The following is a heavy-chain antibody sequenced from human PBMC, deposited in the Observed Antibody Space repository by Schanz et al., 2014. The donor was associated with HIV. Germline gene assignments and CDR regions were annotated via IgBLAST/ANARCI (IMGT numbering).Heavy chain of an antibody. CDR1: GFTFNNYA. D-gene: IGHD1-20*01. V-gene: IGHV3-23*01. Sequence: EVQLLESGGGLVQPGGSLRLSCVASGFTFNNYAMTWVRQAPGKGLEWVSSISESGGRSYYADSVNGRFTISRDNTKNSLYLQMNSPRAEDTAVYYCARDYHWNWFDPWGQGTLVTVSS. CDR2: ISESGGRS. J-gene: IGHJ5*02. CDR3: ARDYHWNWFDP.